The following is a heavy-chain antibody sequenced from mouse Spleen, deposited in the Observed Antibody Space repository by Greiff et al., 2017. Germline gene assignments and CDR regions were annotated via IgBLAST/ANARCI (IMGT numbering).Heavy chain of an antibody. J-gene: IGHJ1*01. D-gene: IGHD1-1*01. CDR3: ARGPLYYGSSYWYFDV. V-gene: IGHV5-4*02. Sequence: LVESGGDLVKPGGSLKLSCAASGFTFSSYYMYWVRQTPEKRLEWVATISDGGSYTYYPDSVKGRFTISRDNAKNNLYLQMSSLKSEDTAMYYCARGPLYYGSSYWYFDVWGAGTTVTVSS. CDR1: GFTFSSYY. CDR2: ISDGGSYT.